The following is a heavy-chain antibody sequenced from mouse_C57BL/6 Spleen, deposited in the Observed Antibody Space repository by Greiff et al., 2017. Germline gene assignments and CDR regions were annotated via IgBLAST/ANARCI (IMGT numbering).Heavy chain of an antibody. CDR2: IYPGSGST. J-gene: IGHJ4*01. CDR1: GYTFTSYW. V-gene: IGHV1-55*01. CDR3: AAYYYGSKSSYAMDY. D-gene: IGHD1-1*01. Sequence: VQLQQPGAELVKPGASVKMSCKASGYTFTSYWITWVKQRPGQGLEWIGDIYPGSGSTNYNEKFKSKATLTVDTSSSTAYMQLSSLTSEDSAVYYCAAYYYGSKSSYAMDYWGQGTSVTVSS.